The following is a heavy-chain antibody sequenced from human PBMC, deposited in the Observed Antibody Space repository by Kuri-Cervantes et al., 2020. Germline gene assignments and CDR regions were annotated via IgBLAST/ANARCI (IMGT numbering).Heavy chain of an antibody. CDR3: ARGKAAGRQWLVHRWFDP. J-gene: IGHJ5*02. CDR2: ISAYNGNT. V-gene: IGHV1-18*01. D-gene: IGHD6-19*01. CDR1: GYTFTSYG. Sequence: ASVKVSCKASGYTFTSYGISWVRQAPGQGLEWMGWISAYNGNTNYAQKLQGRVTMTTDTSTSTAYMELRSLRSDDTAVYYCARGKAAGRQWLVHRWFDPWGQGTLVTVSS.